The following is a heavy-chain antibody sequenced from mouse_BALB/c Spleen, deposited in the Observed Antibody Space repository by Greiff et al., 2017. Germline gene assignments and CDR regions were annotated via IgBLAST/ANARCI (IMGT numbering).Heavy chain of an antibody. CDR3: ARSGTYYSEDY. D-gene: IGHD2-12*01. Sequence: EVHLVESGGGLVQPGGSRKLSCAASGFTFSSFGMHWVRQAPEKGLEWVAYISSGSSTIYYADTVKGRFTISRDNPKNTLFLQMTSLRSEDTAMYYCARSGTYYSEDYWGQGTTLTVSS. J-gene: IGHJ2*01. CDR2: ISSGSSTI. V-gene: IGHV5-17*02. CDR1: GFTFSSFG.